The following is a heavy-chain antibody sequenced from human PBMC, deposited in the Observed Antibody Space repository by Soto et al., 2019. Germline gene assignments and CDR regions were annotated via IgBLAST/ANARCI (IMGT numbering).Heavy chain of an antibody. CDR1: GDSVTSGGYY. D-gene: IGHD1-26*01. J-gene: IGHJ5*02. CDR3: ARDMHAGFTHYFDP. Sequence: PSETLSLSCTVSGDSVTSGGYYWSWIRQPPGKGLEWIGYIFHSAFTSYNPSLQSRLTISLDRSKNQLSLKLNSVTAADTAVYYCARDMHAGFTHYFDPWGQGTLVTVSS. CDR2: IFHSAFT. V-gene: IGHV4-30-2*01.